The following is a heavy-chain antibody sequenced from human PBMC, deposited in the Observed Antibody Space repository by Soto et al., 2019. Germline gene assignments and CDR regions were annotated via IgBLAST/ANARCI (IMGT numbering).Heavy chain of an antibody. V-gene: IGHV3-30-3*01. J-gene: IGHJ4*02. Sequence: GGSLRLSCAASGFTLSSYAMHWVRQAPGKGLEWVAVISYDGSNKYYADSVKGRFTISRDNSKNTLYLQMNSLRAEDTAVYYCARISVEYWGQGTLVTVSS. D-gene: IGHD2-2*01. CDR3: ARISVEY. CDR1: GFTLSSYA. CDR2: ISYDGSNK.